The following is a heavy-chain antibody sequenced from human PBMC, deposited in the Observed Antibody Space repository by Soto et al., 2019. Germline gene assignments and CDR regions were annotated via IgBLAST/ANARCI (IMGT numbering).Heavy chain of an antibody. CDR3: ASVAAGIWDAFDI. D-gene: IGHD6-13*01. Sequence: EVQLVESGGGLVQPGGSLRLSCAASGFTVSSNYMSWVRQAPGKGLEWVSVIYSGGNTNYADPVKGRFTISRDNSKNTLYLQMNSLRAEDTAVYYCASVAAGIWDAFDIWGQGTMVTVSS. CDR2: IYSGGNT. J-gene: IGHJ3*02. CDR1: GFTVSSNY. V-gene: IGHV3-53*01.